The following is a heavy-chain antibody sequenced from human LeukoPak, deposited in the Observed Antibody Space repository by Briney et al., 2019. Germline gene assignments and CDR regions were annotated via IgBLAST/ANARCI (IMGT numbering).Heavy chain of an antibody. D-gene: IGHD3-22*01. CDR2: INHSGST. V-gene: IGHV4-34*01. J-gene: IGHJ1*01. CDR1: GGSFSGYY. CDR3: TRGGNYYYDSSGYYPFRH. Sequence: ETLSLTCAVYGGSFSGYYWSWIRQPPGKGLEWIGEINHSGSTNYNPSLKSRVTISVDTSKNQFSLKLSSVTAADTAVYYCTRGGNYYYDSSGYYPFRHWGQGTLVTVSS.